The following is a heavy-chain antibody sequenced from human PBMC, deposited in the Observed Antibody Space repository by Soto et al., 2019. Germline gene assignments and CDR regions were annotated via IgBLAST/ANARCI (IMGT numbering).Heavy chain of an antibody. D-gene: IGHD1-26*01. CDR2: IKNKANSYTT. CDR1: GFTFSAHY. Sequence: EVQLVESGGGLVQPGGSLRLSCAASGFTFSAHYMDWVRQAPGKGLELVGRIKNKANSYTTEYAASVEGRFTISREDSQHSLYLQMNSLKTEDTAVYYCARVSLVGTSGGRYFDYWGQGSQVAVSS. CDR3: ARVSLVGTSGGRYFDY. V-gene: IGHV3-72*01. J-gene: IGHJ4*02.